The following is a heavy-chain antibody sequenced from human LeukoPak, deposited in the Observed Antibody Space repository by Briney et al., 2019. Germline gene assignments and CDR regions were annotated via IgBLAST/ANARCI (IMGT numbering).Heavy chain of an antibody. V-gene: IGHV4-4*07. D-gene: IGHD5-12*01. CDR2: IYSSGST. J-gene: IGHJ4*02. CDR1: GGSINSYY. Sequence: PSETLSLTCTVSGGSINSYYWSWIRQPAGKGLEGIGRIYSSGSTNYNPSFKSRVTMSVDTSKNQFFLKLSSVTAADTAVYYCARDRGYRGYDHFDYWGQGTLVTVSS. CDR3: ARDRGYRGYDHFDY.